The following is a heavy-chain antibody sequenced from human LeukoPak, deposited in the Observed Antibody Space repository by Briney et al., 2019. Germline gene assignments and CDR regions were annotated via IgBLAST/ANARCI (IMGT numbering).Heavy chain of an antibody. D-gene: IGHD3-10*01. CDR2: ISAYNGNT. CDR3: ARDIEDGSGSRSWAGYYYYYGMDV. CDR1: GYTFTSYG. Sequence: ASVKASCKASGYTFTSYGISWVRQAPGQGLEWMGWISAYNGNTNYAQKLQGRVTMTTDTSTSTAYMELRSLRSDDTAVYYCARDIEDGSGSRSWAGYYYYYGMDVWGQGTTVTVSS. V-gene: IGHV1-18*01. J-gene: IGHJ6*02.